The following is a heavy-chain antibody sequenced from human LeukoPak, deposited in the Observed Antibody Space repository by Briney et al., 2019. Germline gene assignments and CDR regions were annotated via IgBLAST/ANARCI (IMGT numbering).Heavy chain of an antibody. D-gene: IGHD6-13*01. Sequence: PSETLSLTCTVSGGSISSYYWSWIGQPAGKGLEWIGRIYTSGSTNYNPSLKSRVTMSVDTSKNQFSLKLSSVTAADTAVYYCARDSPTAAAAFDIWGQGTMVTVSS. CDR1: GGSISSYY. J-gene: IGHJ3*02. CDR3: ARDSPTAAAAFDI. CDR2: IYTSGST. V-gene: IGHV4-4*07.